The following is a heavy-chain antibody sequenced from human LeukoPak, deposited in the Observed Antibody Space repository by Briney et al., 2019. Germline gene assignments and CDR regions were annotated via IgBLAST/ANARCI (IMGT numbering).Heavy chain of an antibody. CDR3: ARPYYDSSGYLEYFQH. D-gene: IGHD3-22*01. J-gene: IGHJ1*01. CDR1: GYSFTSYW. V-gene: IGHV5-51*01. Sequence: GESLKISCKGSGYSFTSYWIGWVRQMPGKGLEWMGIIYPGDSDTRCSPSFQGQVTISADKSISTAYLQWSSLKASDTAMYYCARPYYDSSGYLEYFQHWGQGTLVTVSS. CDR2: IYPGDSDT.